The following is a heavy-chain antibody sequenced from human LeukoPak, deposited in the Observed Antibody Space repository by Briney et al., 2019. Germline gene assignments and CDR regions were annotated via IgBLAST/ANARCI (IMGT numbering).Heavy chain of an antibody. Sequence: GGSLRLSCAASGFNFSSYAMSWVRQAPGKGLEWVSAISGSGGSTYYADSVKGRFTISRDNSKNTLYLQMNSLRAEDTAVYYCVSAVRGSSFAICGQGTKVTVSS. CDR3: VSAVRGSSFAI. J-gene: IGHJ3*02. V-gene: IGHV3-23*01. CDR2: ISGSGGST. CDR1: GFNFSSYA. D-gene: IGHD3-10*02.